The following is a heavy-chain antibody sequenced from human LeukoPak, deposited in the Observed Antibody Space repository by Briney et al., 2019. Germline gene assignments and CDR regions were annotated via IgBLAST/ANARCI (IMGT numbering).Heavy chain of an antibody. CDR3: ARGGNWGYFDY. V-gene: IGHV3-74*01. Sequence: PGGSLRLSCVASGFTFSGYWMHWVRQAPGMGLVWVSRLNSDGTTINYADSVKGRFTISRDNSKNTLFLQMNSLRTEDTAIYHCARGGNWGYFDYWGQGTLVTVSS. D-gene: IGHD7-27*01. CDR1: GFTFSGYW. J-gene: IGHJ4*02. CDR2: LNSDGTTI.